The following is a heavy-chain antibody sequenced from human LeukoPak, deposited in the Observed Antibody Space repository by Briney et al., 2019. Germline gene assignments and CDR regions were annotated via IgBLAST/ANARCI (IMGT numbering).Heavy chain of an antibody. J-gene: IGHJ4*02. CDR3: ARGATYAYYQDY. V-gene: IGHV3-9*01. CDR1: GFTFDDYA. Sequence: PGGSLRLSCAASGFTFDDYAMHWVRQAPGKGLEWVSGISRNSGSIGYADSVKGRFTISRDNAKNTLYLQMNSLRAEDTAVYYCARGATYAYYQDYWGQGTLVTVSS. D-gene: IGHD1-26*01. CDR2: ISRNSGSI.